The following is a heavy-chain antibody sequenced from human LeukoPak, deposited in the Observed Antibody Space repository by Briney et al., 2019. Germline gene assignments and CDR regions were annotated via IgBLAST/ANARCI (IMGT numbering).Heavy chain of an antibody. J-gene: IGHJ4*02. CDR1: GFTFSTYT. D-gene: IGHD1-26*01. V-gene: IGHV3-48*04. CDR2: IETSGSPI. Sequence: PGGSLRLSCAASGFTFSTYTMNWVRQAPGQGLEWLSYIETSGSPIYYADSVKGRFTISRDNSKNSLYLQLNSLRAEDMAVYYCARDEGGYFDYWGQGTLVTVSS. CDR3: ARDEGGYFDY.